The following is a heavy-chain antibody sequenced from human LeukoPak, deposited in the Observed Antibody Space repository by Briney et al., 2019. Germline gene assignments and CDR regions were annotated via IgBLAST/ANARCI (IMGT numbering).Heavy chain of an antibody. D-gene: IGHD6-19*01. J-gene: IGHJ4*02. CDR3: AREWAVAGSTFDY. Sequence: SETLSLTCTVSGGSISSSSYYWGWIRQPPGKGLEWIGSIYYSGSTYYNPSLKSRVTISVDTSKNQFSLKLSSVTAADTAVYYCAREWAVAGSTFDYWGQGTLVTVSS. V-gene: IGHV4-39*07. CDR1: GGSISSSSYY. CDR2: IYYSGST.